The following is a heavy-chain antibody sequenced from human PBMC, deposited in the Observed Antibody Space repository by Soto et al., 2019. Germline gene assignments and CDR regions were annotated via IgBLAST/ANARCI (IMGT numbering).Heavy chain of an antibody. D-gene: IGHD6-13*01. CDR1: GYTFTSYY. J-gene: IGHJ6*02. CDR2: INPSGGST. CDR3: ARGDAAGTDYYYYYGMAV. Sequence: ASVKVSCKASGYTFTSYYMHWVRQAPGQGLEWMGIINPSGGSTSYAQKFQGRVTMTRDTSTSTVYMELSSLRSEDTAVYYCARGDAAGTDYYYYYGMAVWGQGTTVTVSS. V-gene: IGHV1-46*01.